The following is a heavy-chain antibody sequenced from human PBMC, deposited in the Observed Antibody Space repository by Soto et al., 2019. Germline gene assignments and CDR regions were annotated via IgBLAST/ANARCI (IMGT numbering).Heavy chain of an antibody. Sequence: SETLSLTCTVSGGSISSSSYYWGWIRQPPGKGLEWIGSIYYSGSTYYNPSLKSRVTISVDTSKNQFSLKLSSVTAADTAVYYCARRATNIAATIYYFDYWGQGTLVTVSS. J-gene: IGHJ4*02. V-gene: IGHV4-39*01. CDR3: ARRATNIAATIYYFDY. D-gene: IGHD5-12*01. CDR2: IYYSGST. CDR1: GGSISSSSYY.